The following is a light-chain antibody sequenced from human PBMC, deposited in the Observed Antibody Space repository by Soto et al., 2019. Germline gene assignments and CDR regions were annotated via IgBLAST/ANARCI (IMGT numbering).Light chain of an antibody. V-gene: IGKV3-20*01. CDR3: QQYGSSPFT. CDR1: QIVSAND. J-gene: IGKJ3*01. Sequence: EIVLTQSPGTLSLSPGERATLSCRASQIVSANDLAWYQQKPGQSPRLLIFGASSRATGIPDRFSGSGSETDFTLTISRVEPEDFAVYYCQQYGSSPFTFGPGTKVDIK. CDR2: GAS.